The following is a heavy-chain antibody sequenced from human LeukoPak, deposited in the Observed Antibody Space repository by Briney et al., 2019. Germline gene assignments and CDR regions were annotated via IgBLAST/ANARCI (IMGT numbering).Heavy chain of an antibody. CDR1: GFTVSSNY. D-gene: IGHD3-9*01. J-gene: IGHJ6*02. Sequence: PGGSLRLSCAASGFTVSSNYMSWVRQAPGKGLEWVSVIYSGGSTYYADSVKDRFTISRDNSKNTLYLQMNSLRAEDTAVYYCARGPKDYDILTGYYRYYGMDVWGQGATVTVS. CDR3: ARGPKDYDILTGYYRYYGMDV. V-gene: IGHV3-53*01. CDR2: IYSGGST.